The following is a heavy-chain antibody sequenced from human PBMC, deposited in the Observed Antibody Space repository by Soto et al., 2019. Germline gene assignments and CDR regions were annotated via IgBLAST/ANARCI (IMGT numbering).Heavy chain of an antibody. CDR3: AREVYYDSWSGFNKHPYYFDW. J-gene: IGHJ4*02. CDR1: GFTFSTYA. Sequence: QVQLVESGGGVVQPGRSLRLSCAASGFTFSTYAVHWVRQAPGKGLEWVAFISDDGSNIHYADSVKGRFTISRDNPKNTLKLQINSLKTEDTAVYYCAREVYYDSWSGFNKHPYYFDWWGQGTLVTVSS. CDR2: ISDDGSNI. D-gene: IGHD3-3*01. V-gene: IGHV3-30-3*01.